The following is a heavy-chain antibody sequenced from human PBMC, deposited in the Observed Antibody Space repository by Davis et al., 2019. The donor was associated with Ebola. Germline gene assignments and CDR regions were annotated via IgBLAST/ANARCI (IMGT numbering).Heavy chain of an antibody. Sequence: AASVKVSCKASGGAFGDYAITWVRQAPGQGLEWMGRIIPILDVKNYGPAFQRRVTITADTATGTVYMDLLGLTSDDTAVYFCAKGAFRGTYYFDTWGQGTLVTVSS. V-gene: IGHV1-69*04. CDR3: AKGAFRGTYYFDT. CDR1: GGAFGDYA. CDR2: IIPILDVK. D-gene: IGHD2-21*01. J-gene: IGHJ4*02.